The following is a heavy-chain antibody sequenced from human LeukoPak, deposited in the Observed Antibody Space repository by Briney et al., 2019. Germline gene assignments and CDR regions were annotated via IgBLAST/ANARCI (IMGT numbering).Heavy chain of an antibody. Sequence: SETLSLTCTGSGGSIRSYYWSWIRQPPGKGLEWIGYIYYSGNTNYNPSLKSRVTISVDTSKNQFSLKLSSVTAADTAVYYCARHLGYCSSISCYPWFDPWGQGTLVTVSS. J-gene: IGHJ5*02. D-gene: IGHD2-2*01. CDR2: IYYSGNT. CDR3: ARHLGYCSSISCYPWFDP. V-gene: IGHV4-59*01. CDR1: GGSIRSYY.